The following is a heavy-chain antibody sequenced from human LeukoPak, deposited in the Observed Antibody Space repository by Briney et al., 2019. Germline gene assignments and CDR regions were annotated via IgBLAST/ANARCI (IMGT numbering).Heavy chain of an antibody. D-gene: IGHD5-18*01. CDR1: GFTFSSYA. Sequence: PGRSLRLSCAASGFTFSSYAMHWVRQAPGKGLEWVAVTSYDGSNKYYADSVKGRFTISRDNSKNTLYLQMNSLRAEDTVVYYCARHHVPGYSYGYMWFDPWGQGTLVTVSS. V-gene: IGHV3-30*04. CDR3: ARHHVPGYSYGYMWFDP. CDR2: TSYDGSNK. J-gene: IGHJ5*02.